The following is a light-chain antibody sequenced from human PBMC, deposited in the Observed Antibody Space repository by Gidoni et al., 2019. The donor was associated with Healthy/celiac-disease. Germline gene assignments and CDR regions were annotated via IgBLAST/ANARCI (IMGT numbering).Light chain of an antibody. CDR2: DAS. V-gene: IGKV3-11*01. CDR3: QQRSNWQLT. Sequence: EIMLTQSPATLSLSPGESATLSCRASQSVSSYLAWYQQKPGQAPRLLIYDASNRATGIPARFSGSGSGTDFTLTISSLEPEDFAVYYCQQRSNWQLTFGGGTKVEIK. J-gene: IGKJ4*01. CDR1: QSVSSY.